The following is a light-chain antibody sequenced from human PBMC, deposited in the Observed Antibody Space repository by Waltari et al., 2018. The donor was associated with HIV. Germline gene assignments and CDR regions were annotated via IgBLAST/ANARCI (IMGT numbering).Light chain of an antibody. V-gene: IGLV1-40*01. CDR1: SSNIGAGYD. CDR3: QSFDSSLSGSV. Sequence: QSVLTQPPSVSGAPGQRVTISCTGHSSNIGAGYDVPWYQQFPVIAPKLLVFANNNRPSGVPDRFSGSRSATSASLAITGLQAEDEADYYCQSFDSSLSGSVFGGGTKVTVL. CDR2: ANN. J-gene: IGLJ3*02.